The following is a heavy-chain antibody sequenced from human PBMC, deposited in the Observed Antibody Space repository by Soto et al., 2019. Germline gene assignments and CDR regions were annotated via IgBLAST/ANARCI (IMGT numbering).Heavy chain of an antibody. D-gene: IGHD1-26*01. CDR3: AREGTKGYFEIEP. V-gene: IGHV4-30-2*01. CDR1: GGLISGGGYF. J-gene: IGHJ1*01. CDR2: MYHSGSP. Sequence: SETLSLTCAVSGGLISGGGYFWTWIRQPPGKGLEWIGYMYHSGSPLYNPSLKSRATISIDLSKNQFSLNLASVTAADTAVYYCAREGTKGYFEIEPWGQGTRVTVSS.